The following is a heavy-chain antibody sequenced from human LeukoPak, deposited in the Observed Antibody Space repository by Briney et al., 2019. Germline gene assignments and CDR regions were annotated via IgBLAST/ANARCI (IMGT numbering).Heavy chain of an antibody. CDR2: IYYSGST. J-gene: IGHJ4*02. Sequence: SETLSLTCTASGGSISSSSYYWGWIRQPPGKGLEWIGSIYYSGSTYYNPSLKSRVTISVDTSKNQFSLKLSSVTAADTAVYYCARHNLRGVAAAGTIDYWGQGTLVTVSS. D-gene: IGHD6-13*01. CDR3: ARHNLRGVAAAGTIDY. V-gene: IGHV4-39*01. CDR1: GGSISSSSYY.